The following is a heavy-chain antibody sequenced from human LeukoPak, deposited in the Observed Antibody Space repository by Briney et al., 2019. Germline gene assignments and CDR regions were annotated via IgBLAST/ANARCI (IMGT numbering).Heavy chain of an antibody. J-gene: IGHJ4*02. CDR2: ISGSGDTT. D-gene: IGHD4-17*01. CDR1: GFTFSSYD. Sequence: GGSLRLSCAASGFTFSSYDMSWVRQGPGTGLEWVSAISGSGDTTFYADSVKGRFTISRDNSKKTLYLQVNSLRAEDTAVYFCAKELTTERTPGVDSWGQGTLVTVSS. CDR3: AKELTTERTPGVDS. V-gene: IGHV3-23*01.